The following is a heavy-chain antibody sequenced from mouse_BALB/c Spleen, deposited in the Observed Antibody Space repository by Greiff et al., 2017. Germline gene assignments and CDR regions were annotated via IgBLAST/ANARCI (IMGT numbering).Heavy chain of an antibody. Sequence: VQLQQSGAELVKPGASVKLSCTASGFNIKDTYMHWVKQRPEQGLEWIGRIDPANGNTKYDPKFQGKATITADTSSDTAYLQLSSLTSEDTAVYYCARISYYGNDDAMDYWGQGTSVTVSS. CDR2: IDPANGNT. D-gene: IGHD2-2*01. CDR1: GFNIKDTY. V-gene: IGHV14-3*02. CDR3: ARISYYGNDDAMDY. J-gene: IGHJ4*01.